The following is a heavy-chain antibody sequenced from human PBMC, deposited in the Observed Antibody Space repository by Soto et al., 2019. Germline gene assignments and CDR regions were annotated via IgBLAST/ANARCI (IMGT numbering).Heavy chain of an antibody. CDR2: IVVGSGNT. V-gene: IGHV1-58*01. CDR1: GFTFTSSA. J-gene: IGHJ6*02. D-gene: IGHD4-4*01. CDR3: AAELPTQSAYYYYGMDV. Sequence: SVKVSCKASGFTFTSSAVQWVRQARGQRLEWIGWIVVGSGNTNYAQKFQERVTITRDMSTSTAYMELSSLRSEDTAVYYCAAELPTQSAYYYYGMDVWGQGTTVTVSS.